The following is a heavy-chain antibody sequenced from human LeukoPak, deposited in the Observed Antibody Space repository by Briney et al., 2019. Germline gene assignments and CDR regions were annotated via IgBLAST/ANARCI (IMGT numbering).Heavy chain of an antibody. CDR3: AKDTSIGKYCTNGVCSPFDY. D-gene: IGHD2-8*01. V-gene: IGHV3-23*01. J-gene: IGHJ4*02. CDR1: GVTFSSYA. Sequence: PGGSLRLSCAGSGVTFSSYAMSWVRQAPGQGLEWVSVISDSGDYTSYADSVRGRFTISRDNSRNTLYLQMISLRPEDTAVYYCAKDTSIGKYCTNGVCSPFDYWGQGTLVTVSS. CDR2: ISDSGDYT.